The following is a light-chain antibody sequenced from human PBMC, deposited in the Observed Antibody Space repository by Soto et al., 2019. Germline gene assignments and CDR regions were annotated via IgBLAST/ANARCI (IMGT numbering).Light chain of an antibody. CDR3: SSYAASNNFYFV. V-gene: IGLV2-8*01. CDR2: EVT. J-gene: IGLJ3*02. Sequence: QSALTQPPSASGSPGQSVTISCTGTSSDVGGYNYVSWYQQYPGRAPKLMIYEVTKRPSGVPDRFSGSKSGNTASLTVSGLQAEDEADYECSSYAASNNFYFVFGGGTKLTVL. CDR1: SSDVGGYNY.